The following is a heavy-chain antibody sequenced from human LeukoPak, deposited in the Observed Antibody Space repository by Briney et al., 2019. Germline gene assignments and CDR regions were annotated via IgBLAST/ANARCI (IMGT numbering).Heavy chain of an antibody. CDR2: INHSGST. CDR3: ARGRTIVDY. J-gene: IGHJ4*02. Sequence: KTSETLSLTCTVSGGSISSGGYYWSWIRQPPGKGLEWIGEINHSGSTNYNPSLKSRVTISVDTSKNQFSLKLSSVTAADTAVYYCARGRTIVDYWGQGTLVTVSS. D-gene: IGHD1-26*01. V-gene: IGHV4-39*07. CDR1: GGSISSGGYY.